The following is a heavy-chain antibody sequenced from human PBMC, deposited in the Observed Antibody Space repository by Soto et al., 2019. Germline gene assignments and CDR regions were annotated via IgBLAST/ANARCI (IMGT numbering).Heavy chain of an antibody. CDR1: GYSFINYW. CDR2: IYPGDSDT. Sequence: PGDSLKISCKGSGYSFINYWIGWVRQMPGKGLEWMGIIYPGDSDTRYSPSFQGQVTISADKSISTAYLQWSSLKASDTAMYYCARLMWIGESSHYYGMDVWGQGTTVTVSS. CDR3: ARLMWIGESSHYYGMDV. V-gene: IGHV5-51*01. D-gene: IGHD3-10*01. J-gene: IGHJ6*02.